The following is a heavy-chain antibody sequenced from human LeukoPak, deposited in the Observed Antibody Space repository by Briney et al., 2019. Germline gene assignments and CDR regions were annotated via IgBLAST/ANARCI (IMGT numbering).Heavy chain of an antibody. CDR3: AKGQNSSGWYLDY. V-gene: IGHV3-30*02. J-gene: IGHJ4*02. D-gene: IGHD6-19*01. CDR1: GFTFSSCG. Sequence: GGSLRLSCAASGFTFSSCGMHWVRQAPGKGLEWVAFIRYDGSNKYYADSVKGRFTISRDNSKNTLYLQMNSLRAEDTAVYYCAKGQNSSGWYLDYWGQGILVTVSS. CDR2: IRYDGSNK.